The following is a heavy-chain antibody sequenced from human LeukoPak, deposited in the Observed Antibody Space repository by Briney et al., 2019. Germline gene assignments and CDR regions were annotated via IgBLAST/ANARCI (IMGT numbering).Heavy chain of an antibody. CDR2: ISWDGGST. V-gene: IGHV3-43D*03. J-gene: IGHJ4*02. CDR1: GFPFDVYA. CDR3: AKESSHYFDY. Sequence: PGGSLRLSCAASGFPFDVYAMHWVRQAPGKGLEWVSLISWDGGSTYYADSVKGRFTISRDNSKNSLYLQMNSLRAEDTALYYCAKESSHYFDYWGQGTLVTVSS.